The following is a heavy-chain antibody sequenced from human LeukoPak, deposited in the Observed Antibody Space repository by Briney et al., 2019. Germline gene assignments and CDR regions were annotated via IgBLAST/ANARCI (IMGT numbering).Heavy chain of an antibody. J-gene: IGHJ6*02. CDR2: TYYRSKRYT. V-gene: IGHV6-1*01. CDR3: ARDSGRRLDV. D-gene: IGHD3-10*01. Sequence: SQTLSLTCAISGDSVSSNSAAWNWIRQSPSRGLEWLTSTYYRSKRYTDYAVSVKSPVIINPDTSKTHFSLQLTSVTPEETAVYYCARDSGRRLDVWGQGTTVTVSS. CDR1: GDSVSSNSAA.